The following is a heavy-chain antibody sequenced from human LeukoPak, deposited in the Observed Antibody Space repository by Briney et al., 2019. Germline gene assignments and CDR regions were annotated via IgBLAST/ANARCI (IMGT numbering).Heavy chain of an antibody. CDR3: ARERSGSYYDY. CDR1: GGSINSYY. Sequence: SETLSLTCTVSGGSINSYYWAWIRQPPEKGLEWIGYIYYSGSTNYNPSLKSRVAISVDTSKNQFSLNLSSVTPADTAVYFCARERSGSYYDYWGQGTLVTVSS. J-gene: IGHJ4*02. V-gene: IGHV4-59*01. CDR2: IYYSGST. D-gene: IGHD3-10*01.